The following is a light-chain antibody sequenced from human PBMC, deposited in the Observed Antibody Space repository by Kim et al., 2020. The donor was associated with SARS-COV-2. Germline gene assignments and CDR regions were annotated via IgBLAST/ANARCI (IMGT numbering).Light chain of an antibody. CDR1: SSGFGGYGGYTY. CDR3: TTHANSDYI. Sequence: LTQPPSASGSPGQSVTISCSGASSGFGGYGGYTYVSWYQQHPGNAPKLIIYEVTKRPSGVPDRFSGSRSGNTAFLTVSGLQAEDEADYYCTTHANSDYIFGTWTKVTVL. V-gene: IGLV2-8*01. CDR2: EVT. J-gene: IGLJ1*01.